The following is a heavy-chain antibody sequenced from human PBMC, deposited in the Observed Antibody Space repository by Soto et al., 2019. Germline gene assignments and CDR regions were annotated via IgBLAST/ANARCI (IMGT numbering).Heavy chain of an antibody. V-gene: IGHV1-69*13. CDR1: GGPFISYA. Sequence: GXPVKVSCKASGGPFISYAIIWVRQSPGQGLEWMGGIIPIFGTANYAQKFQGRVTITADESTSTAYMELSSLRSEDTAVYYCARAGYCSGGSCYSVNDNWFDPWGQGTLVTVSS. CDR2: IIPIFGTA. J-gene: IGHJ5*02. D-gene: IGHD2-15*01. CDR3: ARAGYCSGGSCYSVNDNWFDP.